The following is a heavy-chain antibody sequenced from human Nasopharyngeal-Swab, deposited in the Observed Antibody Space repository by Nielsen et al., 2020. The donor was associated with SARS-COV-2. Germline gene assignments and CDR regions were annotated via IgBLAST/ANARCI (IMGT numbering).Heavy chain of an antibody. D-gene: IGHD6-19*01. CDR2: ISAYNGNT. V-gene: IGHV1-18*01. J-gene: IGHJ6*02. CDR3: ARDFRSSGWHYYYYYGMDV. Sequence: WGRQAPGQGLEGMGWISAYNGNTNYAQKLQGRVTMNTDTSTSTAYMELRSLRSDDTAVYYCARDFRSSGWHYYYYYGMDVWGQGTTVTVSS.